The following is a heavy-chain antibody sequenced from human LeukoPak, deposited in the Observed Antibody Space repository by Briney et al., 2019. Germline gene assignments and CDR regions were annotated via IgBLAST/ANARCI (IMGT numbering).Heavy chain of an antibody. J-gene: IGHJ4*02. CDR2: IDHSGST. CDR1: GYSISSGYY. Sequence: SKTLSLTCTVSGYSISSGYYWGWIRQPPGEGLEWIWSIDHSGSTHYNSSLKSRATISVDTSKNQFSLRLSSVTAADTVVYYCARVTGYMIEDYFDYWGQGTLVTVSS. D-gene: IGHD3-22*01. CDR3: ARVTGYMIEDYFDY. V-gene: IGHV4-38-2*02.